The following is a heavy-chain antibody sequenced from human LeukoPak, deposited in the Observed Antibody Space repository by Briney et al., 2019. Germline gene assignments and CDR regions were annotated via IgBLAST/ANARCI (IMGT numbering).Heavy chain of an antibody. Sequence: SETLSLTCTVSGGSISSGGYYWSWIRQHPGKGLEWIGYIYYSGSTYYNPSLKSRVTISVDTSKNQFSLKLSSATAADTAVYYCARVGGARRFGAFDIWGQGTMVTVSS. D-gene: IGHD6-6*01. CDR2: IYYSGST. V-gene: IGHV4-31*03. J-gene: IGHJ3*02. CDR3: ARVGGARRFGAFDI. CDR1: GGSISSGGYY.